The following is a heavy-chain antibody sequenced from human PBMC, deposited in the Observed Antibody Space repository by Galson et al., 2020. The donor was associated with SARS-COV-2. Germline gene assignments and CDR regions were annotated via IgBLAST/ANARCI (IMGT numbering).Heavy chain of an antibody. CDR3: AREGQVGATTGVDY. CDR2: IWYDRSNK. CDR1: GFTFSSYG. D-gene: IGHD1-26*01. J-gene: IGHJ4*02. Sequence: GGPLRLSCAASGFTFSSYGMHWVRQAPGKGLEWVAVIWYDRSNKYYADSVKGRFTISRDNSKNTLYLQMNSLRAEDTAVYYCAREGQVGATTGVDYWGQGTLVTVSS. V-gene: IGHV3-33*01.